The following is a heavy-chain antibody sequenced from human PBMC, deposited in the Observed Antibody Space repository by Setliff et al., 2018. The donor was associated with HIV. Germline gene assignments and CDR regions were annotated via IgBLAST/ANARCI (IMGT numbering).Heavy chain of an antibody. CDR2: IKQDGSEK. V-gene: IGHV3-7*01. D-gene: IGHD7-27*01. CDR3: ARLNWGP. CDR1: GFTFSNYW. Sequence: GGSLRLSCAASGFTFSNYWMSWVRQAPGKGLEWVANIKQDGSEKYYVDSVKGRFTISRDNAKNSLYLEMDGLRADDTAIYYCARLNWGPWGQGILVTVSS. J-gene: IGHJ5*02.